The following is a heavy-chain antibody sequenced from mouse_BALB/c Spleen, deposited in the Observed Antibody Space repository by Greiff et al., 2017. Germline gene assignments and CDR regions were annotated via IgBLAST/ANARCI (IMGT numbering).Heavy chain of an antibody. CDR2: IYPGNVNT. D-gene: IGHD1-1*01. V-gene: IGHV1S56*01. Sequence: QVQLKESGPELVKPGASVRISCKASGYTFTSYYIHWVKQRPGQGLEWIGWIYPGNVNTKYNEKFKGKATLTADKSSSTAYMQLSSLTSEDSAVYFCARNYGSRGGTMDYWGQGTSVTVSS. CDR3: ARNYGSRGGTMDY. J-gene: IGHJ4*01. CDR1: GYTFTSYY.